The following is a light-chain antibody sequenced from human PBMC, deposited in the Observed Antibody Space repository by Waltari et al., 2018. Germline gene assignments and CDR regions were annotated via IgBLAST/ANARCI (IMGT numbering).Light chain of an antibody. CDR2: ASS. CDR1: QGVGSD. CDR3: QQYYSYPVT. J-gene: IGKJ1*01. Sequence: AIRLTQSPSSIAASTGDRVTLTCRASQGVGSDLAWYQQKSGRAPKLLLYASSSLEAEVPSRFGGSGSGTDFTLTISCLQSEDFASYFCQQYYSYPVTFGQGTRV. V-gene: IGKV1-8*01.